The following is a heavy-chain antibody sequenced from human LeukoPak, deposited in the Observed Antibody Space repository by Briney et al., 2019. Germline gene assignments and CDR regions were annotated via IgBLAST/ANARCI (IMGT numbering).Heavy chain of an antibody. CDR1: GGTFSSYA. V-gene: IGHV1-69*06. CDR3: ARVKPYYYDSSGYTRGYYFDY. Sequence: SVKVSCKASGGTFSSYAISWVRQAPGQGLEWMGRIIPIFGTANYAQKFQGRVTITADKSTSTAYMELSSLRSEDTAVYYCARVKPYYYDSSGYTRGYYFDYWGRGTLVTVSS. D-gene: IGHD3-22*01. J-gene: IGHJ4*02. CDR2: IIPIFGTA.